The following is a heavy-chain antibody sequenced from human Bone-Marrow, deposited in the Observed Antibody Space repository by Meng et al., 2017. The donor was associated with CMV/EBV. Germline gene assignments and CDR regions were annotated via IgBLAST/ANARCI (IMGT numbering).Heavy chain of an antibody. J-gene: IGHJ3*02. CDR2: VTSDGSNK. Sequence: GESLKISCVGSGFTFSSYAMHWVRQAPGKGLEWVAVVTSDGSNKYYADSVKGRFTISRDNSKTTLYLQMNSLRAEDTAVYYCAKVQYQLEGSAFDIWGQGTMVTVSS. CDR1: GFTFSSYA. D-gene: IGHD2-2*01. V-gene: IGHV3-30*04. CDR3: AKVQYQLEGSAFDI.